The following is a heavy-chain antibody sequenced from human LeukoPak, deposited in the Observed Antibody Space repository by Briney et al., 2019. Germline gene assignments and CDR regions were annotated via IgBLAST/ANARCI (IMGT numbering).Heavy chain of an antibody. CDR2: ISSSSSYI. CDR1: GFTFSSYS. J-gene: IGHJ4*02. Sequence: PGASLRLPCAASGFTFSSYSMNWVRQAPGKGLEWVSSISSSSSYIYYADSVKGRFTISRDNAKNSLYLQMNSLRAEDTAVYYCARDLRREWELHNYFDYWGQGTLVTVSS. CDR3: ARDLRREWELHNYFDY. V-gene: IGHV3-21*01. D-gene: IGHD1-26*01.